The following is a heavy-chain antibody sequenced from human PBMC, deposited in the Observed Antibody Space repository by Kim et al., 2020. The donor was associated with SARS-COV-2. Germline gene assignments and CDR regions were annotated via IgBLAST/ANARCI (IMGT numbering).Heavy chain of an antibody. V-gene: IGHV4-34*01. CDR2: INHSGST. J-gene: IGHJ6*02. CDR1: GGSFSGYY. CDR3: ASGGRGHGIKAARHYYYYGMDV. D-gene: IGHD6-6*01. Sequence: SETLSLTCAVYGGSFSGYYWSWIRQPPGKGLEWIGEINHSGSTNYNPSLKSRVTISVDTSKNQFSLKLSSVTAADTAVYYCASGGRGHGIKAARHYYYYGMDVWGQGTTVTVSS.